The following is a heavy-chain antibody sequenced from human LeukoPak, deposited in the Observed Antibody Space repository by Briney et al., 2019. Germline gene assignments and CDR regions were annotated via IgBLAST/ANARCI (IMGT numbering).Heavy chain of an antibody. CDR3: TRRLYGSGSYHFDP. D-gene: IGHD3-10*01. CDR1: GFTFSGSA. V-gene: IGHV3-73*01. CDR2: IRSKANSYAT. Sequence: GGSLRLSCAASGFTFSGSAMHWVRQASGKGLEWVGRIRSKANSYATAYAASVKGRFTISRDDSKNTAYLQMNSLKTEDTAMYYCTRRLYGSGSYHFDPWGQGTLVTVSS. J-gene: IGHJ5*02.